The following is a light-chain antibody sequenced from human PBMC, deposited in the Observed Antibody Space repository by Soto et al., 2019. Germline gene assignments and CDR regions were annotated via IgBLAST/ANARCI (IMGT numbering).Light chain of an antibody. Sequence: DTQMTQSPSTLSAYIGDRVTITCRASQGFAGWLAWYQQRPGKAPKLLISEASILQAAVPSRFSGSRSGTDFTLTISSLQPDDVGTYYFQQYDVYPWTFGQGTKVEIK. CDR3: QQYDVYPWT. CDR2: EAS. CDR1: QGFAGW. V-gene: IGKV1-5*01. J-gene: IGKJ1*01.